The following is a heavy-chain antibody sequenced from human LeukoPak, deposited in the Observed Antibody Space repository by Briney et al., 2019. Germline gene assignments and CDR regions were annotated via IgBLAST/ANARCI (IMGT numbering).Heavy chain of an antibody. Sequence: SETLSVTCAVYGGSFSGYYWSWIRQPPGKGLEWIGEINHSGSTNYNPSLKSRVTISVDTSKNQFSLKLSSVTAADTAVYYCARGRGNYGRWFDPWGQGTLVTVSS. CDR1: GGSFSGYY. CDR2: INHSGST. J-gene: IGHJ5*02. V-gene: IGHV4-34*01. CDR3: ARGRGNYGRWFDP. D-gene: IGHD4-11*01.